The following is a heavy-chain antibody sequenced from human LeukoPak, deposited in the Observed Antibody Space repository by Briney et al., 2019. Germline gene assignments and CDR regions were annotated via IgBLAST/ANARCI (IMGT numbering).Heavy chain of an antibody. CDR2: IYYSGST. D-gene: IGHD3-10*01. Sequence: SETLSLTCTVSGGSISSYYWSWIRQPPGKGLEWIGYIYYSGSTNYNPSLKSRVTISIDTSNNQFSLQLYSVTPEDTAVYYCARVGGLWFGEFHFDYWGQGTLVTVSS. CDR3: ARVGGLWFGEFHFDY. J-gene: IGHJ4*02. CDR1: GGSISSYY. V-gene: IGHV4-59*12.